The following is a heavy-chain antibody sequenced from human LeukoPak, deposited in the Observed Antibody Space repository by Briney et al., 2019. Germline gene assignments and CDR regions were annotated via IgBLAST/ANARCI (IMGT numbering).Heavy chain of an antibody. Sequence: PGGSLRLSCAASGFTFSNAWMSWIRQPPGKGLEWIGEINHSGSTNYNPSLKSRVTMSVDTSKNQFSLKLSSVTAADTAVYYCAREFLGRLGGFDPWDQGTLVTVSS. V-gene: IGHV4-34*01. CDR2: INHSGST. D-gene: IGHD3-16*01. CDR3: AREFLGRLGGFDP. J-gene: IGHJ5*02. CDR1: GFTFSNAW.